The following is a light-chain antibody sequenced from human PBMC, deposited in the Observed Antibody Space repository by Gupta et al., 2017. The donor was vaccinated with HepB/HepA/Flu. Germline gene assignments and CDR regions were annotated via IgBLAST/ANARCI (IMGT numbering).Light chain of an antibody. CDR1: SSDVGGYNS. CDR2: DVS. V-gene: IGLV2-14*03. J-gene: IGLJ2*01. CDR3: TSFRSGSTLVI. Sequence: QSGLTQPASVSGSPGQSITLSCTGTSSDVGGYNSVSWYQQYPGRAPKLLIYDVSNRPSGVSNRFSGSKTGNSASLTISGLQAEDEAVYYCTSFRSGSTLVIFGGGTELTVL.